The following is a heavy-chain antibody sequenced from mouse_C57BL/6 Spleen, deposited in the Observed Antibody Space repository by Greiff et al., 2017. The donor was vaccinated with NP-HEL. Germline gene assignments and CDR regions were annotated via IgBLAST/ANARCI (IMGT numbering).Heavy chain of an antibody. CDR3: ARPFYYGSSYEYFDY. D-gene: IGHD1-1*01. J-gene: IGHJ2*01. CDR2: INPSNGGT. V-gene: IGHV1-53*01. CDR1: GYTFTSYW. Sequence: QVQLQQPGAELVKPGASVKMSCKASGYTFTSYWMHWVKQRPGQGLEWIGNINPSNGGTNYNEKFKSKATLTVDKSSSTAYMQLSSLTSEDSAVYYCARPFYYGSSYEYFDYWGQGTTLTVSS.